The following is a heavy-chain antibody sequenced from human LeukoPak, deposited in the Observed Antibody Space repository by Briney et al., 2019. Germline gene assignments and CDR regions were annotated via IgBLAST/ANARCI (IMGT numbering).Heavy chain of an antibody. CDR3: ARVPPSITIFGP. D-gene: IGHD3-3*01. CDR1: GGTFSSYA. Sequence: GASVKVSCKASGGTFSSYAISWVRQAPGQGLEWMGGIIPIFGTANYAQKFQGRVTITADESTSTAYMELSSLRSEDTAVYYCARVPPSITIFGPWGQGTLVTVSS. CDR2: IIPIFGTA. J-gene: IGHJ5*02. V-gene: IGHV1-69*13.